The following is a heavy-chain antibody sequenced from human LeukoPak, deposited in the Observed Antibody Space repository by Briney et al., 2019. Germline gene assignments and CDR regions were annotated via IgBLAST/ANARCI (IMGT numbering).Heavy chain of an antibody. J-gene: IGHJ4*02. V-gene: IGHV4-39*07. CDR3: ARFHTSSWFFDS. CDR2: INHSGST. D-gene: IGHD6-13*01. CDR1: GGSISSGSYY. Sequence: SETLSLTCTVSGGSISSGSYYWSWIRQPPGKGLEWIGEINHSGSTNYNPSLKSRVTISVDESKNEFSLKLTSVTAADTAVYYCARFHTSSWFFDSWGQGILVTVSS.